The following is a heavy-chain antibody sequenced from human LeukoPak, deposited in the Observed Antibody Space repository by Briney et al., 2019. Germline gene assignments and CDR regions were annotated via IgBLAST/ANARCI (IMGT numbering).Heavy chain of an antibody. Sequence: GGSLRLSCAASGFTFSSYVMSWVRQAPGKGLEWVSGISDSGGSTYYADSVKGRFTISRDNSKNTLYLQMNSLRAEDTAVYFCANPDYHNCGRGWFDPWGQGTLVTVSS. CDR3: ANPDYHNCGRGWFDP. CDR1: GFTFSSYV. D-gene: IGHD1-20*01. V-gene: IGHV3-23*01. J-gene: IGHJ5*02. CDR2: ISDSGGST.